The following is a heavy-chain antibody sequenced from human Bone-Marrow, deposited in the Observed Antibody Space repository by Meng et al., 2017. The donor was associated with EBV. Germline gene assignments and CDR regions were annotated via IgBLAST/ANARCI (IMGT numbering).Heavy chain of an antibody. Sequence: QVLRVVWGVEGKKPGYWVKFSCEASGGTFSSYAISWVRQAPGQGHEWMGGIIPIFGTANYAQKFQGRVTITADESTSTAYMELSSLRSEDTAVYYCARGAVRGVIHWFDPWGQGTLVTVSS. CDR1: GGTFSSYA. J-gene: IGHJ5*02. CDR3: ARGAVRGVIHWFDP. CDR2: IIPIFGTA. D-gene: IGHD3-10*01. V-gene: IGHV1-69*01.